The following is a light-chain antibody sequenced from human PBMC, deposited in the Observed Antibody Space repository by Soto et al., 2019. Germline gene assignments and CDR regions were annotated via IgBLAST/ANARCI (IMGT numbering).Light chain of an antibody. CDR1: QGISTY. J-gene: IGKJ1*01. V-gene: IGKV1-39*01. CDR3: QQSYNTTWT. CDR2: AAS. Sequence: RSSLSESAGDRVTITCRASQGISTYLNWYQQKPGKAPKLLIYAASSLQSGVPSRFSGSGSETDFTLTISSLQPEDFATYSCQQSYNTTWTFGQGTKVDIK.